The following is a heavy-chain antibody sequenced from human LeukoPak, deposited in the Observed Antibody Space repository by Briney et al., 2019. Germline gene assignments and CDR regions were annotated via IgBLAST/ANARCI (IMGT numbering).Heavy chain of an antibody. J-gene: IGHJ4*02. CDR2: IHPNSGAT. Sequence: ASVTVSCKAPGYTFTGYYMHWVRQAPGQGLEWVGFIHPNSGATNYAPKFQGRVTMARDTSISTAYMELSRLTSDDTAMYYCARDGDSRMVDFDYWGQGTLVTVSS. V-gene: IGHV1-2*02. D-gene: IGHD3-10*01. CDR1: GYTFTGYY. CDR3: ARDGDSRMVDFDY.